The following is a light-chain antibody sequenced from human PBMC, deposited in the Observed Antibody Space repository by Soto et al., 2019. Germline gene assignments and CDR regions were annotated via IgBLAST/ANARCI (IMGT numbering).Light chain of an antibody. J-gene: IGKJ1*01. CDR2: DAS. CDR1: QSVSIW. V-gene: IGKV1-5*01. Sequence: DIHLTQSPSTLSASVGDRVTITCRASQSVSIWLAWYRQKPGKAPEVLVWDASSLQRGVPSRFSGSGSGTEFTLTISSLQPDDFATYYCHQYNGYSTWTFGQGAKVDIK. CDR3: HQYNGYSTWT.